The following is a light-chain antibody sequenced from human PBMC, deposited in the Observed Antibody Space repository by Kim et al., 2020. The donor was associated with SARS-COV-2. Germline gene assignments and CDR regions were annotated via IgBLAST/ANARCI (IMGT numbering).Light chain of an antibody. CDR2: SAS. V-gene: IGKV3-15*01. CDR3: QQYNDWPLT. J-gene: IGKJ4*01. CDR1: QNAITI. Sequence: ASPEETASPSCGASQNAITILASYIQKPGQSPRLLSYSASTRATVIPDRFSGGVSGTDFTLTISSLQSEDFAVYFCQQYNDWPLTFGGGTKVEIK.